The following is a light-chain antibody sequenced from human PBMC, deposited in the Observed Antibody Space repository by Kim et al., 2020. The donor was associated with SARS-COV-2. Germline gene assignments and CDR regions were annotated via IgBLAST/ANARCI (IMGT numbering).Light chain of an antibody. V-gene: IGLV2-8*01. J-gene: IGLJ3*02. CDR2: EVS. Sequence: GQSFPISCPGTRSDVGGYKYVPWYQQHPGKAPKLMIYEVSKRPSGVPDRFSGSKSGNTASLTVSGLQAEDEADYYCSSYAGSNNWVFGGGTKLTVL. CDR3: SSYAGSNNWV. CDR1: RSDVGGYKY.